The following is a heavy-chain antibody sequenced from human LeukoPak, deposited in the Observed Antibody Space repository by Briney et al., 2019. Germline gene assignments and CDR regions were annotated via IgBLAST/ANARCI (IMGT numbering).Heavy chain of an antibody. CDR1: GFTFSSYS. D-gene: IGHD6-13*01. V-gene: IGHV3-21*01. CDR2: ISSSSSYI. Sequence: GGSLRLSCAASGFTFSSYSMNWVRQAPGKGLEWVSSISSSSSYIYYADSVKGRFTISRDNAKNSLYLQMNSLRAEDTAVYYCAREGEGRSWYSSSWYNWFDPWGQGTLVTVSS. CDR3: AREGEGRSWYSSSWYNWFDP. J-gene: IGHJ5*02.